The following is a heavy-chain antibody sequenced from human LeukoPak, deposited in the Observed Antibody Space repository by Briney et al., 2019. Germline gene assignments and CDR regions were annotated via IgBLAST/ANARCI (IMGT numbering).Heavy chain of an antibody. CDR1: GGSFSGYY. D-gene: IGHD2-15*01. Sequence: SETLSLTCAVYGGSFSGYYWSWIRQPPRKGLECIGEINHSGSTNYNPSLKSRVTISVDTSKNQFSLKLSSVTAADTAVYYCARGVVAATRYYYYYYMDVWGKGTTVTVSS. J-gene: IGHJ6*03. V-gene: IGHV4-34*01. CDR2: INHSGST. CDR3: ARGVVAATRYYYYYYMDV.